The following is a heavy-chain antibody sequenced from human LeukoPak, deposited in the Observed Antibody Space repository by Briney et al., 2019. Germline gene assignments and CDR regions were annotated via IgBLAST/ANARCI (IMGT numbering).Heavy chain of an antibody. D-gene: IGHD3-9*01. CDR2: IYYSGST. Sequence: PSETLSLTCTVSGGSISSSSYYWGWIRQPPGKGLEWIGSIYYSGSTYYNPSLKSRVTISVDTSKNQFSLKLSSVTAADTAVYYCARAPSYYDILTGYCDYWGQGTLVTVSS. CDR3: ARAPSYYDILTGYCDY. V-gene: IGHV4-39*07. CDR1: GGSISSSSYY. J-gene: IGHJ4*02.